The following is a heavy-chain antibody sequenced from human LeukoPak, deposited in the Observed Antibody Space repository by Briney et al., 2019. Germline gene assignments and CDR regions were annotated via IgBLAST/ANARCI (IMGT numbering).Heavy chain of an antibody. V-gene: IGHV1-2*02. Sequence: GASVKVSCKASGYTFTGYYMHWVRQAPGQGLEWMGWINPNSGGTNYAQKFQGRVTMTRDTSISTAYMELSRPRSDDTAVYYCARALGYSSSWYVYWGQGTLVTVSS. CDR1: GYTFTGYY. CDR3: ARALGYSSSWYVY. D-gene: IGHD6-13*01. J-gene: IGHJ4*02. CDR2: INPNSGGT.